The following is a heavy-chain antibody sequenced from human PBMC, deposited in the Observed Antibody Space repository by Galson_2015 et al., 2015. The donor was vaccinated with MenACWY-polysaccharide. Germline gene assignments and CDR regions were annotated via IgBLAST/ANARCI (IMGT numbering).Heavy chain of an antibody. J-gene: IGHJ5*02. CDR2: SGSGGGL. CDR1: GFSFSANG. Sequence: SLRLSCAASGFSFSANGMSWVRQAPGRGLEWVSGSGSGGGLYYADSVKGRFTVSRDNSKNTLYLQMNNLRAEDTAVYYCAKVGPRSSWTLGIDRWGQGTLVTVSS. V-gene: IGHV3-23*01. D-gene: IGHD6-13*01. CDR3: AKVGPRSSWTLGIDR.